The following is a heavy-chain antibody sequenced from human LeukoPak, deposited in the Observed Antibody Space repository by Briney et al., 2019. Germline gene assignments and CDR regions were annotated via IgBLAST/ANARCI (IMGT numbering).Heavy chain of an antibody. V-gene: IGHV1-69*04. CDR1: GGTFSSYA. CDR3: ARVVGATTLDY. CDR2: IIPILGIA. J-gene: IGHJ4*02. Sequence: GSSVKVSCKASGGTFSSYAISWVRQAPGQGLGWMGRIIPILGIANYAQKFQGRVTITADKSTSTAYMELSSLRSEDTAVYYCARVVGATTLDYWGQGTLVTVSS. D-gene: IGHD1-26*01.